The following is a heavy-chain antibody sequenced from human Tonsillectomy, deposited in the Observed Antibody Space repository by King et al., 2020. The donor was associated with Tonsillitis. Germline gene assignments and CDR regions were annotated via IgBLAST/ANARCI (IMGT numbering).Heavy chain of an antibody. D-gene: IGHD2-15*01. CDR3: VRARTGYCTGGSCFSDAFDL. CDR1: GVTFNNYD. CDR2: IGTGGDT. Sequence: VQLVESGGGSVQPGESLRLSCAASGVTFNNYDMHWVRQGTGKGLEWVSYIGTGGDTYYAGSVQGRFTISRENVDSSLYLHMNSLRAGDTALYFCVRARTGYCTGGSCFSDAFDLWGQGTMVTVSS. V-gene: IGHV3-13*01. J-gene: IGHJ3*01.